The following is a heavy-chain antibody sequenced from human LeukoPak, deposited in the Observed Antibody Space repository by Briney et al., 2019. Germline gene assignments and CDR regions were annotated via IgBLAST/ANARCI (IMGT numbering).Heavy chain of an antibody. CDR1: GGSISSYY. V-gene: IGHV3-7*01. D-gene: IGHD7-27*01. CDR2: IKEDGSEK. CDR3: ARDYTGGWNDY. Sequence: ETLSLTCTVSGGSISSYYWSWIRQAIGKGLECVAKIKEDGSEKHYVDSVKGRFTISRDNAKNSLYLQMNSLRADDTAVYYCARDYTGGWNDYWGQGTLVTVSS. J-gene: IGHJ4*02.